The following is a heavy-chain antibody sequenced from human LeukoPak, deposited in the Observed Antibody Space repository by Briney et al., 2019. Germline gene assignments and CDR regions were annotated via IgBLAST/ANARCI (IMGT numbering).Heavy chain of an antibody. J-gene: IGHJ3*02. CDR1: GGSISSYY. CDR3: ARSGVFSGYDAFDI. CDR2: IYYSGST. V-gene: IGHV4-59*08. D-gene: IGHD3-9*01. Sequence: SETLSLTCTVSGGSISSYYWSRIRQPPGKGLEWIGYIYYSGSTNYNPSLKSRITVSVDTSKNQFSLKVTSVTAADTAVYYCARSGVFSGYDAFDIWGQGTMVTVSS.